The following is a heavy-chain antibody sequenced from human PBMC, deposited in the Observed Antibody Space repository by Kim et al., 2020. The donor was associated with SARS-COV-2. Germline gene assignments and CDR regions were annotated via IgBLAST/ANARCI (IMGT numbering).Heavy chain of an antibody. V-gene: IGHV1-2*02. CDR3: ARELGTTRDAFDI. Sequence: YAQKFQGRVTMTRDTSISTAYMELSRLRSDDTAVYYCARELGTTRDAFDIWGQGTMVTVSS. J-gene: IGHJ3*02. D-gene: IGHD1-7*01.